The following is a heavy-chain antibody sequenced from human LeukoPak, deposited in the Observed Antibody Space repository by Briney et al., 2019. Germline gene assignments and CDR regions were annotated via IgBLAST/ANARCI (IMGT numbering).Heavy chain of an antibody. CDR2: ISSSGSTI. CDR1: GFTFSDYY. J-gene: IGHJ3*02. D-gene: IGHD3-10*01. V-gene: IGHV3-11*01. Sequence: PGGSLRLSCAASGFTFSDYYMSWIRQAPGKGLEWVSYISSSGSTIYYADSVKGRFTISRDNAKNSLYLQMNSLRAEDTAVYYCARDLGNVRWFAELVSDAFDIWGQGTMVTVSS. CDR3: ARDLGNVRWFAELVSDAFDI.